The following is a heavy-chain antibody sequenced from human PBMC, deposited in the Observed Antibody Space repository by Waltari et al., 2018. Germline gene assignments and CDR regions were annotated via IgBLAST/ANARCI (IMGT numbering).Heavy chain of an antibody. V-gene: IGHV4-4*02. D-gene: IGHD3-22*01. CDR1: GGSVSSSNW. CDR2: IYHSGST. Sequence: QVQLQESGPGLVKPSGTLSLTCDVSGGSVSSSNWWTWVRQPPGKGLEWIGEIYHSGSTNYNPSLKSRVTISVDKSKNQFSLNLRSVTAADTAVFYCARRDYYDASGYPNWFYPWGQGTLVTVSS. J-gene: IGHJ5*02. CDR3: ARRDYYDASGYPNWFYP.